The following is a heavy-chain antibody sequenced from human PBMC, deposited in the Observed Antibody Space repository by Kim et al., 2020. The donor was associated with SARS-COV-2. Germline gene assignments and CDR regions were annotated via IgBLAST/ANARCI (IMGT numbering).Heavy chain of an antibody. CDR2: INTDGSST. D-gene: IGHD2-15*01. CDR3: ARGDISHGIDV. CDR1: GFTFSTYW. Sequence: GGSLRLSCAASGFTFSTYWMYWVRQAPGKGLLCVSRINTDGSSTTYADSVKGRFTISRDNAKNTLYLQMNSLRGEDTAVYYCARGDISHGIDVWGQGTTVTVSS. J-gene: IGHJ6*02. V-gene: IGHV3-74*01.